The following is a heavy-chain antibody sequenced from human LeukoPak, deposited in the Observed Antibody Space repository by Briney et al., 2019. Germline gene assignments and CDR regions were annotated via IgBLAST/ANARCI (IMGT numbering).Heavy chain of an antibody. CDR3: ARVIAVAGGDLDS. CDR2: IKSDGSTT. CDR1: GFTFSSYW. D-gene: IGHD6-19*01. V-gene: IGHV3-74*01. J-gene: IGHJ4*02. Sequence: GGSLRLSCEASGFTFSSYWMYWVRQAPGKGLVCVSRIKSDGSTTNYAASVKGRFTISRDNAKNTLYLQMNSLRAEDTAVYYCARVIAVAGGDLDSWGQGTLVTVSS.